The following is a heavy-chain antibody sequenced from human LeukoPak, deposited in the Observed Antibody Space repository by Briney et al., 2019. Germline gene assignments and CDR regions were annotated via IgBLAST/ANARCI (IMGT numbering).Heavy chain of an antibody. V-gene: IGHV3-7*01. CDR3: ARDPEVGAMVNLDY. D-gene: IGHD5-18*01. CDR1: GFTFSTYG. Sequence: PGGSLRLSCAASGFTFSTYGMHWVRQAPGKGLEWVANIKQDGSEKYHVDSVKGRFTISRDNAKNSLYLQMNSLRAEDTAVYYCARDPEVGAMVNLDYWGQGTLVTVSS. J-gene: IGHJ4*02. CDR2: IKQDGSEK.